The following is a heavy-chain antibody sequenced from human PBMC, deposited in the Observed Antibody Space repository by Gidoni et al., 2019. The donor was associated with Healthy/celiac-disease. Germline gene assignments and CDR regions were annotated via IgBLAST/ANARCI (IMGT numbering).Heavy chain of an antibody. CDR1: GFPFSSYG. Sequence: QVQLVESGGGVVQPGRSLRLSCAASGFPFSSYGMHWVRQAPGKGLEWVAVISYDGSNKYYADSVKGRFTISRDNSKNTLYLQMNSLRAEDTAVYYCAKGRLRLFKEDAFDIWGQGTMVTVSS. V-gene: IGHV3-30*18. D-gene: IGHD3-22*01. J-gene: IGHJ3*02. CDR3: AKGRLRLFKEDAFDI. CDR2: ISYDGSNK.